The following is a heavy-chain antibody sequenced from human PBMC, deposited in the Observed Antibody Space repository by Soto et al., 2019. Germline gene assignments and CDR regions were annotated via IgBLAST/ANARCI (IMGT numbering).Heavy chain of an antibody. Sequence: ASDTLSLTCTVSGCTISSYYWSWIRQPPGKGLEWIGYMYNTGGTVYNPSFKSRVTISVDTSKNQFSLKLNSVTAADTAVYYCARDLWGYCGTDCYPLDVWGQGTTVT. J-gene: IGHJ6*02. V-gene: IGHV4-59*01. D-gene: IGHD2-21*02. CDR2: MYNTGGT. CDR1: GCTISSYY. CDR3: ARDLWGYCGTDCYPLDV.